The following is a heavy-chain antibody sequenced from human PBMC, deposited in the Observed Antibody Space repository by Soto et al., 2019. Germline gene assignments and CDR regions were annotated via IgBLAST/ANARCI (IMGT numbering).Heavy chain of an antibody. CDR3: ARVESDIVVVPAANWFDP. CDR1: GGTFSSYT. Sequence: SVKVSCKASGGTFSSYTISWVRQAPGQGLVWMGRIIPILGIANYAQKFQGRVTITADKSTSTAYMELSSLRSEDTALYYCARVESDIVVVPAANWFDPWGQGTLVTVSS. D-gene: IGHD2-2*01. V-gene: IGHV1-69*02. J-gene: IGHJ5*02. CDR2: IIPILGIA.